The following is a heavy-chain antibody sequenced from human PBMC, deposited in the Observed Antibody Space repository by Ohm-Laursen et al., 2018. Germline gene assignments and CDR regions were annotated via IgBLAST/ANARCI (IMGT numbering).Heavy chain of an antibody. Sequence: SLRLSCTASGFTFSIYGIHWVRQAPGKGLEWVAVIWYDGSNKYYADSVKGRFTISRDNSKNTLYLQMNSLRAEDTAVYYCARDMSFGDPEGGYYGMDVWGQGTTVTVSS. CDR1: GFTFSIYG. J-gene: IGHJ6*02. CDR3: ARDMSFGDPEGGYYGMDV. V-gene: IGHV3-33*01. D-gene: IGHD3-10*01. CDR2: IWYDGSNK.